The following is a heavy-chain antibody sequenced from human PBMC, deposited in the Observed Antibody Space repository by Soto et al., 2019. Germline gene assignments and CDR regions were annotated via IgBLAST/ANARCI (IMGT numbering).Heavy chain of an antibody. V-gene: IGHV4-4*02. CDR1: SGSISSSNW. J-gene: IGHJ4*02. CDR2: IYHSGST. CDR3: ARRGLTVTHAVLDY. D-gene: IGHD4-17*01. Sequence: SETLSLTCAVSSGSISSSNWWSWVRQPPGKGLEWIGEIYHSGSTNYNPSLKSRVTISVDKSKNQFSLKLSSVTAADTAVYYCARRGLTVTHAVLDYWGQGTLVTVSS.